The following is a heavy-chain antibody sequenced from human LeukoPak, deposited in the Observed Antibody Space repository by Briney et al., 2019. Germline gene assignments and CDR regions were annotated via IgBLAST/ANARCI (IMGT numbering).Heavy chain of an antibody. CDR3: ARDHYSSSSINNYGMDV. CDR1: GFTFSSYT. D-gene: IGHD6-6*01. Sequence: PGGSLRLSCAASGFTFSSYTMNWVRQAPGKGLEWVSSISSSSSYIYYADSVKGRFTISRDNARNSLYLQMNSLRDEDTAVYYCARDHYSSSSINNYGMDVWGQGTTVTVSS. CDR2: ISSSSSYI. J-gene: IGHJ6*02. V-gene: IGHV3-21*01.